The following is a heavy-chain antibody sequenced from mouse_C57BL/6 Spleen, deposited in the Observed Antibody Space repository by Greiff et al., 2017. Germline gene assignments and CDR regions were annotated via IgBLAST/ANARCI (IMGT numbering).Heavy chain of an antibody. J-gene: IGHJ2*01. CDR1: GYTFTTYP. CDR2: FHPYNDDT. V-gene: IGHV1-47*01. CDR3: ARGIYYDYDVYYFDY. Sequence: VQLQHSGAELVKPGASVTMSCKASGYTFTTYPIEWMKQNHGKSLEWIGNFHPYNDDTKYNEKFKGKATLTVEKSSSTVYLELSRLTSDDSAVYYCARGIYYDYDVYYFDYWGQGTTLTVSS. D-gene: IGHD2-4*01.